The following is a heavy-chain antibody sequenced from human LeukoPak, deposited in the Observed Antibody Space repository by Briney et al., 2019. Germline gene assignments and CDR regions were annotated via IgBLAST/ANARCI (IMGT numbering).Heavy chain of an antibody. CDR2: INHSGST. CDR3: ARGFVALDY. Sequence: SETLSLTCAVYGGSFSGYYWSWIRQPPGKGLEWIGEINHSGSTNYNPSLKSRVTISVDTSKNQFSLKLSSVTAADTAVYYCARGFVALDYWGQGNLVTVSS. J-gene: IGHJ4*02. V-gene: IGHV4-34*01. D-gene: IGHD5-12*01. CDR1: GGSFSGYY.